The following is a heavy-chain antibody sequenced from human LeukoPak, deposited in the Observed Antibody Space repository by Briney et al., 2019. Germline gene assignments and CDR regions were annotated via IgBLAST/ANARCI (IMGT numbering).Heavy chain of an antibody. CDR1: GGSISSYY. J-gene: IGHJ4*02. V-gene: IGHV4-59*08. Sequence: PSETLSLTCTVSGGSISSYYWSWIRQPPGKGLEWIGYIYYSGSTNYNPSLKSRVTISVDTSKNLFSLKLSSVTAADTAVYYCARNGGSFTFDYRGQGTLVTVSS. CDR2: IYYSGST. CDR3: ARNGGSFTFDY. D-gene: IGHD1-26*01.